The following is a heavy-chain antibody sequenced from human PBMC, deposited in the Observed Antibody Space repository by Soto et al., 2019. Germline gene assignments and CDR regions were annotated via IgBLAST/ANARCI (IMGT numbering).Heavy chain of an antibody. CDR2: IIPINGTA. CDR1: GYTFTSND. Sequence: ASVKVSCKAAGYTFTSNDINWVRQAPGQGLEWMGWIIPINGTAKYAQKIQGRVTITRDTSASTAYMELSSLKSEDTAVFYCARDLGNPYYFNYWGQGTLVTSPQ. J-gene: IGHJ4*02. D-gene: IGHD3-16*01. CDR3: ARDLGNPYYFNY. V-gene: IGHV1-3*01.